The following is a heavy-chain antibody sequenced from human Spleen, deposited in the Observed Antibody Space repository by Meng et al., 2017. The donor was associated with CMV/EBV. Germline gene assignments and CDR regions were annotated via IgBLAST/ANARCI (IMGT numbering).Heavy chain of an antibody. CDR1: GFTFSSYS. Sequence: GESLKISCAASGFTFSSYSMNWVRQAPGKGLEWVSSISSSSSYIYYADSVKGRFTISRDNSKNTLHLEMNSLRVEDTAVYYCAKEGEDCSGGSCYGAWGQGTLVTVSS. D-gene: IGHD2-15*01. CDR2: ISSSSSYI. J-gene: IGHJ5*02. CDR3: AKEGEDCSGGSCYGA. V-gene: IGHV3-21*01.